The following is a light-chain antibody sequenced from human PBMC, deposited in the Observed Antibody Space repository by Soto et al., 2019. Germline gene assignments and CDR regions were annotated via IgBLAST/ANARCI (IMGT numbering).Light chain of an antibody. J-gene: IGKJ5*01. CDR1: QSIVTY. Sequence: DIQMTQSPSSLSASVGDRVTITCRASQSIVTYLNWYLQKPGKAPKLLIYAASNLQSGVPSRFSGSGSGTDFTLTISSLEPEDSAVYYCQQRHMWPITFGQGTRLEIK. CDR3: QQRHMWPIT. CDR2: AAS. V-gene: IGKV1-39*01.